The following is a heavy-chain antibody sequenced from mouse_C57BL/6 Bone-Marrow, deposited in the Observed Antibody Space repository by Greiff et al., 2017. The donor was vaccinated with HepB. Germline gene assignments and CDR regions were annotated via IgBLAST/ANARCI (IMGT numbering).Heavy chain of an antibody. V-gene: IGHV1-69*01. CDR3: ARGDYDDGFAY. CDR1: GYTFNSYW. CDR2: IDPSDSYT. Sequence: QVQLQQPGAELVMPGASVKLSCKASGYTFNSYWMHWVKQRPGQGLEWIGEIDPSDSYTNYNQKFKGKSTLTVDKSSSTAYMQLSSLTSEDSAVYYCARGDYDDGFAYWGQGTLVTVSA. D-gene: IGHD2-4*01. J-gene: IGHJ3*01.